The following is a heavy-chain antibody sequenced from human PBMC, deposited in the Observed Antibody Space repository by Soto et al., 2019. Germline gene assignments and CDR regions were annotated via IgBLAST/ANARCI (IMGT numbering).Heavy chain of an antibody. CDR2: VYYSGST. CDR3: GRVGIAAGGRHYYAVDV. CDR1: GGSITSSSYY. D-gene: IGHD6-13*01. V-gene: IGHV4-39*02. Sequence: SETLSLTCTVSGGSITSSSYYWGWIRQPPGKGLEWIGSVYYSGSTYYGPSLKSRFTISVDTSKNHFSLRLSSVTAADTAVYYCGRVGIAAGGRHYYAVDVWGQGTTVTVSS. J-gene: IGHJ6*02.